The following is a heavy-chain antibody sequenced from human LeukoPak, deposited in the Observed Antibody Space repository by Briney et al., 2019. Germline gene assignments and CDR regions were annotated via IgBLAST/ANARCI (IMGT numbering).Heavy chain of an antibody. CDR2: ISYDGSNK. Sequence: GGSLRLSCAASGFTFSSYAMHWVRQAPGKGLEWVAVISYDGSNKYYADSVKGRFTIPRDNSKNTLYLQMNSLRAEDTAVYYCATRNYGDGIDPWGQGTLVTVSS. CDR3: ATRNYGDGIDP. CDR1: GFTFSSYA. D-gene: IGHD4-17*01. V-gene: IGHV3-30*04. J-gene: IGHJ5*02.